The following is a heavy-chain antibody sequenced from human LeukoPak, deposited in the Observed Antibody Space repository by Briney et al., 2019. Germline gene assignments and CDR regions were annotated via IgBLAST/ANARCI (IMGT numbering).Heavy chain of an antibody. Sequence: GGCLRLCCAASGCTVSSAARSLVRQAPGKGLELVSGISGSGGSTYYADPVKGRFTISRDNSKNTLYLQMNSLRAEDTAVYYCAKDLRGHTFDYWGQGTLVTVSS. CDR2: ISGSGGST. D-gene: IGHD5-18*01. V-gene: IGHV3-23*01. CDR3: AKDLRGHTFDY. J-gene: IGHJ4*02. CDR1: GCTVSSAA.